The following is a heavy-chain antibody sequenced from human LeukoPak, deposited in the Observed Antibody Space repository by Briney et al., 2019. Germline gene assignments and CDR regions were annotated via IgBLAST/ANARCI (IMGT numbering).Heavy chain of an antibody. CDR3: ARDRYYYDSSGYPDY. CDR2: ISGSGGST. D-gene: IGHD3-22*01. Sequence: GGSLRLSCAASGFTFSSYAMSWVRQAPGMGLEWVSAISGSGGSTYYVDSVKGRFTISRDNFKNTLYLQMNSLRAEDTAVYYCARDRYYYDSSGYPDYWGQGTLVTVSS. J-gene: IGHJ4*02. CDR1: GFTFSSYA. V-gene: IGHV3-23*01.